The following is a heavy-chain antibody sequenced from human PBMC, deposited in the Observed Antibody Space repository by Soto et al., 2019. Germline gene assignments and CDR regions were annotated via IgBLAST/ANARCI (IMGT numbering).Heavy chain of an antibody. CDR2: IYYSGST. V-gene: IGHV4-59*12. Sequence: SETLSLTCTVSGDSIRSYYWSWIRQPPGKGLEWIGYIYYSGSTNYNPSLKSRVTISVDTSKNQFSLKLSSVTAADTAVYYCARGYGRNFAYWGQGTLVTVSS. CDR1: GDSIRSYY. D-gene: IGHD5-18*01. J-gene: IGHJ4*02. CDR3: ARGYGRNFAY.